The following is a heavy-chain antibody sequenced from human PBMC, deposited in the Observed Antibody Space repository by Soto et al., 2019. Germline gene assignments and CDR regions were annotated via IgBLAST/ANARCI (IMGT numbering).Heavy chain of an antibody. CDR2: IYYSGNT. D-gene: IGHD5-18*01. CDR3: ARHNNSPRHSYCFDAFHI. J-gene: IGHJ3*02. Sequence: GKGLEWIGNIYYSGNTYYNPSLKSRVTISVDKSKNQFSLKLSSVTAADTAVYYCARHNNSPRHSYCFDAFHIPGQPT. V-gene: IGHV4-39*01.